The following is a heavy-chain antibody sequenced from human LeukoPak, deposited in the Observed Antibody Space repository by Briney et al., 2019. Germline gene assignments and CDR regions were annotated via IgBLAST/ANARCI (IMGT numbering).Heavy chain of an antibody. D-gene: IGHD2-2*01. CDR3: GRAGPVTKDHFIDV. CDR1: GFTFSSYA. V-gene: IGHV3-7*01. CDR2: IYLDGSRA. Sequence: GRSLRLSCAASGFTFSSYAMHWVRQAPGKGLEWVANIYLDGSRAYYVDSVKGRFTISRDNAKNSLFLQMNSLSAEGTAVYYCGRAGPVTKDHFIDVWGKGTTVTVSS. J-gene: IGHJ6*03.